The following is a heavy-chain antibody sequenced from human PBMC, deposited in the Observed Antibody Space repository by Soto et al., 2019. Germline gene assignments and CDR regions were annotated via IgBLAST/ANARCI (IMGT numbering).Heavy chain of an antibody. CDR1: GGTLREQW. CDR3: ARRRGRCSDGVCYSWWFDP. J-gene: IGHJ5*02. D-gene: IGHD2-8*01. V-gene: IGHV5-51*01. CDR2: VFLGDSDA. Sequence: PGESLKISCKGSGGTLREQWIGWVRHTPDKGLEWIGFVFLGDSDARYSPAFQGQVAMSADRSVSYLQWSSLKASYTGIYYCARRRGRCSDGVCYSWWFDPWGQGTRVTVSS.